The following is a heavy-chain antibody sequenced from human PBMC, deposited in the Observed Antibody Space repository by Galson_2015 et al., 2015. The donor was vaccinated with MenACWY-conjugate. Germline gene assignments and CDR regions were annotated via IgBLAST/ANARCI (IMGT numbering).Heavy chain of an antibody. CDR1: GFIFSSHG. J-gene: IGHJ4*02. CDR2: ISSSSTSI. CDR3: AKSMTRLDY. Sequence: SLRLSCAASGFIFSSHGMNWVRQAPGRGLEWISYISSSSTSINYADSVKGRFTISRDNAKNSLYLQMNSLRDEDTAVYYCAKSMTRLDYWGQGTLVTVSS. V-gene: IGHV3-48*02. D-gene: IGHD4-11*01.